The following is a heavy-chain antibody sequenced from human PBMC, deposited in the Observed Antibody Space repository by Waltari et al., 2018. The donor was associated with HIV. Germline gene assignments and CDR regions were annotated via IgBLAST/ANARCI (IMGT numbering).Heavy chain of an antibody. Sequence: QVQLQQWGAGLLKPSETLSLTCAVYGGSFSGYYWSWIRQPPGKGLEWIGEINHSGSTNYNPSLKSRVTISVDSSKNQFSRKLSSVTAADTAVYYCARESKLLNYYYGMDVWGQGTTVTVSS. CDR2: INHSGST. V-gene: IGHV4-34*01. CDR1: GGSFSGYY. CDR3: ARESKLLNYYYGMDV. D-gene: IGHD3-10*01. J-gene: IGHJ6*02.